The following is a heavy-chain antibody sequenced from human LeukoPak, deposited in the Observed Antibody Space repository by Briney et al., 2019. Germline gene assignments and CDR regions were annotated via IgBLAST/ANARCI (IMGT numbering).Heavy chain of an antibody. Sequence: SETLSLTCTVSGGSISSGSYYWSWIRQPAGKGLEWIGRIYTSGSTNYNPSLKSRVTISVDTSKNQFSLKLSSVTAADTAVYYCARGGYYGDLTPYYYYYYYMDVWGKGTTVTVSS. J-gene: IGHJ6*03. CDR2: IYTSGST. V-gene: IGHV4-61*02. D-gene: IGHD4-17*01. CDR3: ARGGYYGDLTPYYYYYYYMDV. CDR1: GGSISSGSYY.